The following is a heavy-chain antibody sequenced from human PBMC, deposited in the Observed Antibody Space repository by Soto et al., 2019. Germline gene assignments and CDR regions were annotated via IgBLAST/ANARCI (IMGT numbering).Heavy chain of an antibody. Sequence: GGCLGLSCAASGVTFSDYYMSWIRQAPGKGLEWVSYISSSSGYTNYADSVKGRFTISRDNAKNSLYLQMDSLRAEDTAVYYCASVRGVDSGGPHDYWGQGTLVTVPS. V-gene: IGHV3-11*03. CDR3: ASVRGVDSGGPHDY. D-gene: IGHD3-22*01. J-gene: IGHJ4*02. CDR2: ISSSSGYT. CDR1: GVTFSDYY.